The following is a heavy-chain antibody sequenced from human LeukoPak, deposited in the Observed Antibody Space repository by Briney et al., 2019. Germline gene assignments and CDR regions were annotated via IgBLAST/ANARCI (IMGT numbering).Heavy chain of an antibody. Sequence: SETPSLTCTVSGGSISSYYWSWIRQPPGKGLEWIGYIYYSGSTNYNPSLKSRVTISVDTSKNQFSLKLSSVTAADTAVYYCARDTHTYYYGSGSYPWYFDLWGRGTLVTASS. J-gene: IGHJ2*01. CDR1: GGSISSYY. CDR2: IYYSGST. V-gene: IGHV4-59*01. D-gene: IGHD3-10*01. CDR3: ARDTHTYYYGSGSYPWYFDL.